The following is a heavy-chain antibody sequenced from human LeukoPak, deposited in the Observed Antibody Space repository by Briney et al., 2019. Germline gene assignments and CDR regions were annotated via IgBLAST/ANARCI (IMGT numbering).Heavy chain of an antibody. CDR3: ARDSEYSSSFAFDI. Sequence: GGSLRLSCAASGFTFSSYAMTWVRQAPGKGLEWVANINQDGSERYYVDSVKGRFTISRDNAKNSLYLQMNSLRAEDTAVYYCARDSEYSSSFAFDIWGQGTMVTVFS. J-gene: IGHJ3*02. D-gene: IGHD6-13*01. V-gene: IGHV3-7*01. CDR2: INQDGSER. CDR1: GFTFSSYA.